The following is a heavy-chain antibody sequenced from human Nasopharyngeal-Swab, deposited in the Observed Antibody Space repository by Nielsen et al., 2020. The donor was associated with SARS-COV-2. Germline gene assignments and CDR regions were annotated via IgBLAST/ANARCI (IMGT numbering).Heavy chain of an antibody. Sequence: GESLKISCAASGFTFSSYSMNWVRQAPGKGLEWVSYISSSSSTIYYADSVKGRFTISRDNAKNSLYLQMNSLRDEDTVVYYCARDGYSSSWYAFDIWGQGTMVTVSS. CDR2: ISSSSSTI. CDR1: GFTFSSYS. D-gene: IGHD6-6*01. CDR3: ARDGYSSSWYAFDI. V-gene: IGHV3-48*02. J-gene: IGHJ3*02.